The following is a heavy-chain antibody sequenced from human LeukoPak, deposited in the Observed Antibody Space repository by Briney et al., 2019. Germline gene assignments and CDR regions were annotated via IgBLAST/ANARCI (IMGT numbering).Heavy chain of an antibody. CDR1: GYTFTSYD. Sequence: EASVKVSCKASGYTFTSYDINWVGQATGQGVEGMGWMNPNSGNTGYAQKFQGRVTMTRNTSISTAYMELSSLRSEDTAVYYCARAGGITMVRGDFDYWGQGTLVTVSS. CDR3: ARAGGITMVRGDFDY. V-gene: IGHV1-8*01. J-gene: IGHJ4*02. CDR2: MNPNSGNT. D-gene: IGHD3-10*01.